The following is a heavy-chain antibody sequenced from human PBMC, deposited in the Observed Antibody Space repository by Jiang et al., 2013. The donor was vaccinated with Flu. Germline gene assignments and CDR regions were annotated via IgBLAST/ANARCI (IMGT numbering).Heavy chain of an antibody. V-gene: IGHV4-61*02. CDR3: ARSTNYYDSSGYYGFDY. CDR2: IYTSGST. J-gene: IGHJ4*02. CDR1: GGSISSGSYY. Sequence: PGLVKPSQTLSLTCTVSGGSISSGSYYWSWIRQPAGKGLEWIGRIYTSGSTNYNPSLKSRVTISVDTSKNQFSLKLSSVTAADTAVYYCARSTNYYDSSGYYGFDYWGQGTLVTVSS. D-gene: IGHD3-22*01.